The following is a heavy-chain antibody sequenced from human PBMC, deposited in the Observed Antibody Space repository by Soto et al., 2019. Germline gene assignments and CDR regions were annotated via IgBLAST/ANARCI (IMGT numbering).Heavy chain of an antibody. CDR3: ARVWFGELFVEY. D-gene: IGHD3-10*01. J-gene: IGHJ4*02. CDR2: ISSSSSYT. V-gene: IGHV3-11*05. Sequence: PGGSLRLSCAASGFTFSDYYMSWIRQAPGKGLEWVSYISSSSSYTNYADSVKGRFTISRDNAKNSLYLQMNSLRAEDTAVYYCARVWFGELFVEYWGQGTLVTVSS. CDR1: GFTFSDYY.